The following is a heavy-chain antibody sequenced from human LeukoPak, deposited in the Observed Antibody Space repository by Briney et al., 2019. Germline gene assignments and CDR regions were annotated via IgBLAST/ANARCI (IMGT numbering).Heavy chain of an antibody. CDR1: DGTFSLHY. J-gene: IGHJ4*02. D-gene: IGHD4-17*01. CDR2: ILSRGTT. Sequence: SDTLSLTCTVSDGTFSLHYWTWIRQPPGKGVEYIVSILSRGTTKNNPSLKSRVSISVDTSKQQLSLQLRAVTTADTAIYYCARGRRYGDYINYFDFWGPGTLVTVSS. CDR3: ARGRRYGDYINYFDF. V-gene: IGHV4-59*11.